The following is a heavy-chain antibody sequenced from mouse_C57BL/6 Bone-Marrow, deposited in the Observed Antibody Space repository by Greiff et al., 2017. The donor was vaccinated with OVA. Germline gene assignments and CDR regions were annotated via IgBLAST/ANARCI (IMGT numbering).Heavy chain of an antibody. CDR2: IDPEEGGT. D-gene: IGHD1-2*01. CDR3: ASGYYRTWFAY. Sequence: EVQLVESGAELVKPGASVKLSCTASGFNIKDYYMHWVKQRTEQGLEWIGRIDPEEGGTKYDPKFQGKATITADTSSNTAYLQLSSLTSEDTAVYYCASGYYRTWFAYWGQGTLVTVSA. CDR1: GFNIKDYY. V-gene: IGHV14-2*01. J-gene: IGHJ3*01.